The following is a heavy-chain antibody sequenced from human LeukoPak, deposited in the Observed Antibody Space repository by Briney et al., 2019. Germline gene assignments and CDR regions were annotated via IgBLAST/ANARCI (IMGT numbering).Heavy chain of an antibody. CDR2: FDPEDGET. D-gene: IGHD2-15*01. CDR1: GYTLTELS. V-gene: IGHV1-24*01. J-gene: IGHJ6*02. Sequence: ASVKVSCKVSGYTLTELSMHWVRQAPGKGLEWMGGFDPEDGETIYAQKFQGRVTMTEDTSTDTAYMELSSLRSEDTAVYYCARDLGTTPTLLYYYYGMDVWGQGTTVTVSS. CDR3: ARDLGTTPTLLYYYYGMDV.